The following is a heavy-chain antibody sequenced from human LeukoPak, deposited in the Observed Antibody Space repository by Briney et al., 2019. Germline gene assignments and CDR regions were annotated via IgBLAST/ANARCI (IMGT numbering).Heavy chain of an antibody. J-gene: IGHJ4*02. Sequence: GSVKVSCKASRYTFIRYVFSWVRQAAGRGRDWVGWISAYNGNTNYAQKLQGRVTMTTDTSTSTAYMELRSLRSDDTAVYYCARSGQQLVLSFFDYWGQGTLVTVSS. V-gene: IGHV1-18*01. CDR3: ARSGQQLVLSFFDY. CDR2: ISAYNGNT. D-gene: IGHD6-13*01. CDR1: RYTFIRYV.